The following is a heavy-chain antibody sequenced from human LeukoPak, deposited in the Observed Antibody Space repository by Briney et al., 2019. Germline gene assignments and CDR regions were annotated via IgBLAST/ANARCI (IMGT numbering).Heavy chain of an antibody. Sequence: SETLSLTCAVDGGSFSGYYWSWIRQPPGKGLEWIGEIDQSGSTNYNPSLKSRVTISVDTSKNQLSLKLSSVTAADTAVYYCARGGPYCSGGSCYGYYFDYWGQGTLVTVSS. J-gene: IGHJ4*02. CDR3: ARGGPYCSGGSCYGYYFDY. V-gene: IGHV4-34*01. D-gene: IGHD2-15*01. CDR2: IDQSGST. CDR1: GGSFSGYY.